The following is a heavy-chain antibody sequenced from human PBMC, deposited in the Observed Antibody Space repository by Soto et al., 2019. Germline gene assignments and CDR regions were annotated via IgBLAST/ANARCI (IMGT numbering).Heavy chain of an antibody. D-gene: IGHD6-13*01. J-gene: IGHJ6*02. CDR2: IYYSGST. CDR3: ARASGIAAAGRDYYYGMDV. V-gene: IGHV4-59*01. CDR1: GGSISGYY. Sequence: SETLSLTCTVSGGSISGYYWSWVRQPPGKGLEWIGYIYYSGSTNYNPALLSRVTISVDTSKSQFSLKLSSVTAADTAVYYCARASGIAAAGRDYYYGMDVWGQGTTVTVSS.